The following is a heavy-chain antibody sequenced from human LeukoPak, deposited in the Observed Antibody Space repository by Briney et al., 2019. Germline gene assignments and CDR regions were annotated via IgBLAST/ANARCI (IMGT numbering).Heavy chain of an antibody. Sequence: GGSLRLSCAASGFIFNSFGMYWVRQAPAKGLERVAVISYDGSNTYYVASVKGRFTISRDNSKNTLYLQMNSLTTEDTAVYYCAKEGAGGSSYYFESWGQGTLVTVSS. CDR2: ISYDGSNT. CDR3: AKEGAGGSSYYFES. CDR1: GFIFNSFG. D-gene: IGHD2-15*01. J-gene: IGHJ4*02. V-gene: IGHV3-30*18.